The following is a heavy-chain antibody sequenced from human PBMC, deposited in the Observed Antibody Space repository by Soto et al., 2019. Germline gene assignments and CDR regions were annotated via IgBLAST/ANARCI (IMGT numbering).Heavy chain of an antibody. J-gene: IGHJ4*02. Sequence: PGGSLRLSCAASGFTFSSYCMSWVRQAPGKGLEWVANIKQDGSEKHYVDSVKGRFIISRDNAKNSLYLQMNNLRAEDTAVFYCARAGYSSGIYPIAYWVQG. CDR2: IKQDGSEK. CDR3: ARAGYSSGIYPIAY. CDR1: GFTFSSYC. V-gene: IGHV3-7*01. D-gene: IGHD3-22*01.